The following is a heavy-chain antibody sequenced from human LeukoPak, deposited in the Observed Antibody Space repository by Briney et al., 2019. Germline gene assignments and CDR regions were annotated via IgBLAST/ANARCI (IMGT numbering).Heavy chain of an antibody. CDR2: IYYSGST. J-gene: IGHJ5*02. V-gene: IGHV4-39*01. D-gene: IGHD6-19*01. CDR3: APHPLSGWTPSWFDP. Sequence: PSETLSLTCTVSGGSISSSSYYWGWIRQPPGKGLEWIGSIYYSGSTYYNPSLKSRVTISVDTSKNQFSLKLSSVTAADTAVYYCAPHPLSGWTPSWFDPWGQGTLVTVSS. CDR1: GGSISSSSYY.